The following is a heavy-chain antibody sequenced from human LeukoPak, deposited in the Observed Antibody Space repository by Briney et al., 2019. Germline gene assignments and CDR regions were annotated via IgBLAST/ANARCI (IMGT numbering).Heavy chain of an antibody. Sequence: SETLSLTCTVSGGSISSHYWSWIRQPPGKGLEWIGYIYYSGSTNYNPSLKSRVTISVDTSKNQFSLKLSSVTAADTAVYYCARVLRYTAMPDYYYYYYYMDVWGKGTTVTVSS. D-gene: IGHD5-18*01. V-gene: IGHV4-59*11. CDR2: IYYSGST. CDR1: GGSISSHY. J-gene: IGHJ6*03. CDR3: ARVLRYTAMPDYYYYYYYMDV.